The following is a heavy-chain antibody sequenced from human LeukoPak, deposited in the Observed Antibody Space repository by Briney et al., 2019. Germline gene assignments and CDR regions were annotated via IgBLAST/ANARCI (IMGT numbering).Heavy chain of an antibody. CDR2: INGVGTTI. CDR3: AKEAAGADFDH. J-gene: IGHJ4*02. V-gene: IGHV3-74*01. CDR1: GFTFINYW. D-gene: IGHD6-13*01. Sequence: GGSLRLSCAASGFTFINYWMHWVRQAPGKGLVWVSRINGVGTTISYADSVKGRFTISRDNAKNTLYLQMDSLRAEDTAVYYCAKEAAGADFDHWGQGTLVTVSP.